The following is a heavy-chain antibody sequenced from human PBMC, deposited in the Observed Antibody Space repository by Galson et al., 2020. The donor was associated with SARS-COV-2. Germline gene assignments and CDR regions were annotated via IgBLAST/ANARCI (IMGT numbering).Heavy chain of an antibody. CDR3: QTTVITGEVDY. D-gene: IGHD4-17*01. V-gene: IGHV1-18*01. J-gene: IGHJ4*02. Sequence: ASVTVSCKASRYTFTSYGLSWLRQAPRQDLEWMGWISAYNGNTNYAQKLQGRVTMTTDTSTSAAYMELRSLRSKDTAVYYCQTTVITGEVDYWGQGTLVTVSS. CDR2: ISAYNGNT. CDR1: RYTFTSYG.